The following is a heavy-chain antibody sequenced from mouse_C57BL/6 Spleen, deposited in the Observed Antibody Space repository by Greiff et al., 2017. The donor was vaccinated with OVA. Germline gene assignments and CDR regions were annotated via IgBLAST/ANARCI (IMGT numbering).Heavy chain of an antibody. J-gene: IGHJ3*01. CDR2: ISDGGSST. V-gene: IGHV5-4*01. CDR3: ARDDSSGYDWFAY. D-gene: IGHD3-2*02. Sequence: EVKLVESGGGLVKPGGSLKLSCAASGFTFSSYAISFFLPTPYTLLAWVATISDGGSSTYYPDNVKGRFTISRDNAKNNLYLQMSHLKSEDTAMYYGARDDSSGYDWFAYWGQGTLVTVAA. CDR1: GFTFSSYA.